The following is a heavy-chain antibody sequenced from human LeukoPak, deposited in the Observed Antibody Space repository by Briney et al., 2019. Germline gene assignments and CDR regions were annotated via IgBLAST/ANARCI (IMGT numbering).Heavy chain of an antibody. J-gene: IGHJ4*02. CDR2: IYYSGST. CDR3: ARDSPLYDSSGYLDY. D-gene: IGHD3-22*01. V-gene: IGHV4-31*11. CDR1: GGSFSGYY. Sequence: SETLSLTCAVYGGSFSGYYWSWIRQHPGKGLEWIGYIYYSGSTYYNPSLKSRVTVSVDTSKNRFSLKLSSVTAADTAVYYCARDSPLYDSSGYLDYWGQGTLVTVSS.